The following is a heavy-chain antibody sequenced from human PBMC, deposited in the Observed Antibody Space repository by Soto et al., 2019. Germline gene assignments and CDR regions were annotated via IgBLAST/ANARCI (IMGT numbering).Heavy chain of an antibody. CDR2: ISGSGGST. J-gene: IGHJ4*02. Sequence: EVQLLESGGGLVQPGGSLRLSCAASGFTFSSYAMSWVRQAPGKGLEWVSAISGSGGSTYYADSVKGRFTISRDNSKNTLYLQMTSLRAEDTAVYYCAKDRMSGGYCSGGSCYSGFGYFYYWGQGTLVTVSS. V-gene: IGHV3-23*01. CDR1: GFTFSSYA. D-gene: IGHD2-15*01. CDR3: AKDRMSGGYCSGGSCYSGFGYFYY.